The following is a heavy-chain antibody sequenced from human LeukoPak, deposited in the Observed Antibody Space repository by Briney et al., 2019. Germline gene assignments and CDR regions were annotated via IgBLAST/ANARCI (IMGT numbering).Heavy chain of an antibody. Sequence: GGSLRLSCAATGFTFSGYWMSWVRQAPGKGLEWVANINLDGSVIHYVDSAKGRFTISRDNAKNSLYLQMNYLRAEDTALYYCATSDDSSGSDWGQGTLVTVSS. CDR3: ATSDDSSGSD. CDR1: GFTFSGYW. D-gene: IGHD3-22*01. J-gene: IGHJ4*02. V-gene: IGHV3-7*01. CDR2: INLDGSVI.